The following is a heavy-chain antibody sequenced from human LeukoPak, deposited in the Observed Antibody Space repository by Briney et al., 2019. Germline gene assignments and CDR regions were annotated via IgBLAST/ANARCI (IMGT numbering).Heavy chain of an antibody. J-gene: IGHJ4*02. CDR3: ARYPPGAYGFDY. CDR1: GGTFSSYA. Sequence: ASVKVSCRASGGTFSSYAISWVRQAPGQGLEWMGGIIPIFGTANYAQKFQGRVTITADESTSTAYMELSSLRSEDTAVYYCARYPPGAYGFDYWGQGTLVTVSS. D-gene: IGHD2-21*01. CDR2: IIPIFGTA. V-gene: IGHV1-69*13.